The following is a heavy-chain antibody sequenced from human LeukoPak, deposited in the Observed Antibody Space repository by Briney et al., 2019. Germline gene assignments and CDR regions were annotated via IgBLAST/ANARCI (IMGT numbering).Heavy chain of an antibody. J-gene: IGHJ4*02. Sequence: SETLSLTCTVSGGSISSGGYYWSWIRQHPGKGLEWIGYIYYSGSTYYNPSLKSRVTISVDTSKNQFSLKLSSVTAADTAVYYCARTQTTVTTLDFDYWGQGTLVTVSS. CDR2: IYYSGST. D-gene: IGHD4-17*01. CDR1: GGSISSGGYY. CDR3: ARTQTTVTTLDFDY. V-gene: IGHV4-31*03.